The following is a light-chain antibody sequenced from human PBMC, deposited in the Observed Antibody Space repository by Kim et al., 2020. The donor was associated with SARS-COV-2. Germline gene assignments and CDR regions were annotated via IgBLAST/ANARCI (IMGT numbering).Light chain of an antibody. CDR3: QVWHSSSDHVV. J-gene: IGLJ2*01. Sequence: SYELTQPPSVSVAPGKTARITCGTNSIGNKNVHWYQQKSGQAPVLVIYYDRDRPSGIPERFSGSSSGNTATLTISRVEAGDEADYYCQVWHSSSDHVVFGGGTKLTVL. CDR1: SIGNKN. CDR2: YDR. V-gene: IGLV3-21*04.